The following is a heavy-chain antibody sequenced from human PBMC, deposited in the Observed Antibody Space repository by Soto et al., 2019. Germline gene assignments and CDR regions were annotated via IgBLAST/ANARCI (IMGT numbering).Heavy chain of an antibody. CDR2: IYHSGST. D-gene: IGHD3-3*01. CDR1: GYSISSGYY. CDR3: ARVGVARFGSSTYFDY. Sequence: SETLSLTCAVSGYSISSGYYWGWIRQPPGKGLERIGGIYHSGSTYYNPSLKSRVTISVDTPKNQFSLKLSSVTAADTAVYYCARVGVARFGSSTYFDYWGQGTLVTVSS. J-gene: IGHJ4*02. V-gene: IGHV4-38-2*01.